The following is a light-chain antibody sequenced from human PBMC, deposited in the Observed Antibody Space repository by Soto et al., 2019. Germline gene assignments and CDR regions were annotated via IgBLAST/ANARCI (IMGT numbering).Light chain of an antibody. CDR2: EGS. Sequence: QSALTQPASVSGSPGQSITISCTGTSSDVGSYNLVSWYQQHPGKAPKLMIYEGSKRPSGVSNRVSGSKSGNTASLTISGLQAEDEAEYYCCSYAGSRTHVVFGGGTKLTVL. CDR3: CSYAGSRTHVV. CDR1: SSDVGSYNL. V-gene: IGLV2-23*01. J-gene: IGLJ2*01.